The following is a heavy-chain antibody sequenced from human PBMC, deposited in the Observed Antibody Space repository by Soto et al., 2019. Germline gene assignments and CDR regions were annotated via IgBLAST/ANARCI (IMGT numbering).Heavy chain of an antibody. CDR1: GFTFSNYW. CDR2: IQQDGSEK. J-gene: IGHJ6*04. D-gene: IGHD2-15*01. Sequence: GGSLRLSCAASGFTFSNYWMTWVRQAPGKGLEWVANIQQDGSEKYYVDSVKGRFTISRDNAKNSVNLQMNSLRAEDTAVYYSARDDVLCDGGRCYGIPLDVWGKGTTVTVSS. CDR3: ARDDVLCDGGRCYGIPLDV. V-gene: IGHV3-7*01.